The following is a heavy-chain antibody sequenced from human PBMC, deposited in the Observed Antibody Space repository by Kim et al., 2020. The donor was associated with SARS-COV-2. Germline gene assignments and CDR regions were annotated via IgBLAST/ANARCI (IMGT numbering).Heavy chain of an antibody. CDR3: AKDRIVGTWGGADY. V-gene: IGHV3-30*02. D-gene: IGHD1-26*01. Sequence: ADSVKGRFTISRDNSKNTLYLQMNSLRAEDTAVYYCAKDRIVGTWGGADYWGQGTLVTVSS. J-gene: IGHJ4*02.